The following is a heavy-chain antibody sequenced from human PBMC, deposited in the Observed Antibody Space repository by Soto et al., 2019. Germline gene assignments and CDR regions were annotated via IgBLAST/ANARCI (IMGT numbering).Heavy chain of an antibody. V-gene: IGHV3-33*01. Sequence: GSLRLSCAASGFTFSSYGMHWVRQAPGKGLEWVAVIWYDGSNKYYADSVKGRFTISRDNSKNTLYLQMNSLRAEDTAVYYCARWGLAAAVTYYLDYGCQRPLVTVSS. CDR3: ARWGLAAAVTYYLDY. CDR2: IWYDGSNK. J-gene: IGHJ4*02. CDR1: GFTFSSYG. D-gene: IGHD6-13*01.